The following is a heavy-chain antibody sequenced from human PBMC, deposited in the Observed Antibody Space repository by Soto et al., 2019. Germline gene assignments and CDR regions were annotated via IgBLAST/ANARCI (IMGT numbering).Heavy chain of an antibody. CDR3: ARTRYSSSLGYYYYGMDV. D-gene: IGHD6-13*01. CDR1: GGTFSSYA. Sequence: QVQLVQSGAEVKKPGSSVKVSCKASGGTFSSYAISWVRQAPGQGLEWMGGIIPIFGTANYAQKFQGRVTITADESTSTAYMELSSLRSDDTAVYYCARTRYSSSLGYYYYGMDVWGQGTTVTVSS. V-gene: IGHV1-69*01. CDR2: IIPIFGTA. J-gene: IGHJ6*02.